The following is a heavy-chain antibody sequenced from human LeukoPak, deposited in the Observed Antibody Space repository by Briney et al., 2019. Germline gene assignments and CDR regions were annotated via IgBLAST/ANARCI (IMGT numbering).Heavy chain of an antibody. CDR3: ARETWEPGARGDFDY. V-gene: IGHV1-18*01. J-gene: IGHJ4*02. CDR2: ISAYNGNT. D-gene: IGHD1-1*01. Sequence: ASVKVSCKASGYTFTSYGIRWVRQAPGQGLEWMGWISAYNGNTNYAQKLQGRVTMTTDTSTSTAYMELRSLRSDDTAVYYCARETWEPGARGDFDYWGQGTLVTVSS. CDR1: GYTFTSYG.